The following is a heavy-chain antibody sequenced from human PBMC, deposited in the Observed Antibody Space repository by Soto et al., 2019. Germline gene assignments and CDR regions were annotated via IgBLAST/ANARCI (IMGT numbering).Heavy chain of an antibody. V-gene: IGHV3-72*01. D-gene: IGHD3-10*01. J-gene: IGHJ2*01. CDR1: GFTFSDRF. CDR3: AGPEVDDGALRDRYFDF. CDR2: AKSRDRGFAT. Sequence: EVQLVESGGGLVQPGGSLRLSCAASGFTFSDRFMDWVRQAPGKGLEWIGRAKSRDRGFATQYADSVKGRFTVSRYESTSYYYLQMYNLDAGDTAYYYCAGPEVDDGALRDRYFDFWGRGTLVTVSS.